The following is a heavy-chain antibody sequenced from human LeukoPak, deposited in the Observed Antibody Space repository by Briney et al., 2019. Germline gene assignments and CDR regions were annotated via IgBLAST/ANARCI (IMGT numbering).Heavy chain of an antibody. J-gene: IGHJ4*02. CDR2: IYPGDSDT. D-gene: IGHD5-18*01. V-gene: IGHV5-51*01. CDR3: ARLGDNTAFDY. Sequence: GESLKISCKGSGYSFTTHWIGWVRQMPGKGLEWMAIIYPGDSDTRYSPSFQGQVTISADKSISTAYLQWSSLKASDTAMYYCARLGDNTAFDYWGQGTLVPVSS. CDR1: GYSFTTHW.